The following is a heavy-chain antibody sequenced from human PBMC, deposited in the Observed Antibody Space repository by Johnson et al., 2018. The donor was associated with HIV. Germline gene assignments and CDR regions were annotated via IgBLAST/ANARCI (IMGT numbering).Heavy chain of an antibody. CDR3: ASLIWGGGFDI. CDR1: GFTFSDYY. D-gene: IGHD3-16*01. CDR2: ISSSGSNI. Sequence: QMLLVESGGGLVKPGGSLRLSCAPSGFTFSDYYMSWMRQAPGQGLEWVSYISSSGSNIYKADSVKGRFTISRDNAKNSLFLQMNSLRAEDTAVYYCASLIWGGGFDIWGQGTRVTVSS. J-gene: IGHJ3*02. V-gene: IGHV3-11*04.